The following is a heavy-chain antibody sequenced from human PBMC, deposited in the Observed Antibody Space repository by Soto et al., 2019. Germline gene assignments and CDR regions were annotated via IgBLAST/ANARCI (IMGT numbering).Heavy chain of an antibody. CDR3: AKDFYYHDTAMVLFDY. CDR2: ISGSGGST. D-gene: IGHD5-18*01. V-gene: IGHV3-23*01. J-gene: IGHJ4*02. CDR1: GFTFSSYA. Sequence: GGSLRLSCAASGFTFSSYAMSWVRQAPGKGLEWVSAISGSGGSTYYADSVKGRFTISRDNSKNTLYLQMNSLRAEDTAVYYCAKDFYYHDTAMVLFDYWGQGTLVTVSS.